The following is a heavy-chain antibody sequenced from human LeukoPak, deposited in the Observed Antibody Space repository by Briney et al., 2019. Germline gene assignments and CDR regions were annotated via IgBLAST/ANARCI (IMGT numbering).Heavy chain of an antibody. CDR3: ARDVAPGLFDY. J-gene: IGHJ4*02. CDR1: GFIFSNYW. Sequence: GGSLRLSCEVSGFIFSNYWMSWVRQVPGRGPEWVANIKQDGSAKNYVDSVKGRFTISRDNAKNSLFLQMNSLRVEDTALYYCARDVAPGLFDYWGQGSLVTVSS. D-gene: IGHD6-13*01. CDR2: IKQDGSAK. V-gene: IGHV3-7*01.